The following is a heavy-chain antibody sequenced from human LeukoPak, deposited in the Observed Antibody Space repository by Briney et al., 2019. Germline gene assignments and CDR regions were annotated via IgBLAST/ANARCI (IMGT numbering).Heavy chain of an antibody. D-gene: IGHD1-14*01. CDR2: INPGRSST. CDR1: SFTFSFYQ. V-gene: IGHV3-74*01. Sequence: GVSVRLSCAASSFTFSFYQRHWVPQVPGQGLVWVWCINPGRSSTAHADPVQGRFTIFRDNAKNTLYLQMDSLRAHDTGVYYCARSNQAHYYRGQPTLVSVPS. CDR3: ARSNQAHYY. J-gene: IGHJ4*02.